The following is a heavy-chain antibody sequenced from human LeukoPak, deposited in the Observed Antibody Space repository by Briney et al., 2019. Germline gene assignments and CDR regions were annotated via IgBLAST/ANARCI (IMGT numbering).Heavy chain of an antibody. Sequence: PSETLSLTCTVSGGSIRSYYWSWIRQPAGKGLEWIGRIYTSGSTNYNPSLKSRVTMSVDTSKNQFSLRLSSVTAADTAVYYCAREQYSSSWQWFDPWGQGTLVTVSS. D-gene: IGHD6-13*01. CDR1: GGSIRSYY. CDR2: IYTSGST. CDR3: AREQYSSSWQWFDP. V-gene: IGHV4-4*07. J-gene: IGHJ5*02.